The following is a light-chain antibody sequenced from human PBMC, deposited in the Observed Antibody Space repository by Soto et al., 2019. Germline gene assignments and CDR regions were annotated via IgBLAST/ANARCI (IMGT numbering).Light chain of an antibody. Sequence: QLVLTQSPSASASLGASVKLTCTLSTGYSTYAIAWHQQQPEKGPRYLMKLNSDGSHSKGDGIPDRFSGSSSGAERYLTISSLQSEDEADYYFQTWGTGIAVFGGGTQLTVL. V-gene: IGLV4-69*01. CDR1: TGYSTYA. CDR2: LNSDGSH. CDR3: QTWGTGIAV. J-gene: IGLJ7*01.